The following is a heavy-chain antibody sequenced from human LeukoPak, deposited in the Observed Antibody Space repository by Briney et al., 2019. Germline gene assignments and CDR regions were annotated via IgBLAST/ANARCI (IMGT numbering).Heavy chain of an antibody. J-gene: IGHJ4*02. CDR3: ARPTYSNSWYYFDY. D-gene: IGHD6-13*01. V-gene: IGHV4-59*08. CDR2: IYNSGST. CDR1: GGSISIYY. Sequence: SETLSLTCAVSGGSISIYYWSWIRQPPGKGLEWIGYIYNSGSTNYNPSLKSRVTISVDTSKNQFSLNLSSVTAADTAVYYCARPTYSNSWYYFDYWGQGTLVTVSS.